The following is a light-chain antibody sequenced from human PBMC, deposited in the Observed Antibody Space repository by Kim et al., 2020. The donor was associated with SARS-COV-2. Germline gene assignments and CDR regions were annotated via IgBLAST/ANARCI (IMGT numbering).Light chain of an antibody. V-gene: IGKV3D-15*01. CDR3: QQYNNWPPIT. CDR2: GAS. J-gene: IGKJ4*01. Sequence: CPGESATLSCTASQSVSSNLAWYQQKPGQAPRLLIYGASTRATGIPARFSGSGSGTEFTLTISSLQSEDFAIYYCQQYNNWPPITFGGGTKVDIK. CDR1: QSVSSN.